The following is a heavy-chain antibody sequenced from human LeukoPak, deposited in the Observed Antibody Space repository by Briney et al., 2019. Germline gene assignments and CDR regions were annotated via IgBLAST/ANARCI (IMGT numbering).Heavy chain of an antibody. J-gene: IGHJ3*02. Sequence: GGSLRLSCAASGFTFSSYSMNWVRQAPGKGLEWVSAITNWNGGSTGYADSVRGRFTISRDNAKSSLYLQMNSLRAEDTALYYCARCSRSSTDCYSAFDIWGQGTMVTVSS. D-gene: IGHD2-2*02. V-gene: IGHV3-20*04. CDR1: GFTFSSYS. CDR2: ITNWNGGST. CDR3: ARCSRSSTDCYSAFDI.